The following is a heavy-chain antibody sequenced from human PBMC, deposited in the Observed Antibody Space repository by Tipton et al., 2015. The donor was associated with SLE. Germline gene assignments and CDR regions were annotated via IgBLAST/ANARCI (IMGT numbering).Heavy chain of an antibody. CDR2: MYHSGST. Sequence: TLSLTCTVSGGSITSSSYYWGWIRQPPGKGLEWVGSMYHSGSTYYNPSLKSRVTMSADTSKNQFSLRLSSVTAADTAVYYCARGMVTWRGAIVGVDVWGQGTTVNVSS. V-gene: IGHV4-39*07. D-gene: IGHD2-21*02. J-gene: IGHJ6*02. CDR1: GGSITSSSYY. CDR3: ARGMVTWRGAIVGVDV.